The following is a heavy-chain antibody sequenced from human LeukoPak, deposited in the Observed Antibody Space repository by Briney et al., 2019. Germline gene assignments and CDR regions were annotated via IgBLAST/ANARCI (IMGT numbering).Heavy chain of an antibody. CDR3: ARDRLGGTAQDY. D-gene: IGHD3-16*01. V-gene: IGHV4-59*01. CDR1: GGSISSYY. Sequence: SETLSLTCTVSGGSISSYYWSWIRQPPGKGLEWIGYIYYSGSTNYNPSLKGRVTISVDTSKNQFSLKLSSVTAADTAVYYCARDRLGGTAQDYWGQGTLVTVSS. CDR2: IYYSGST. J-gene: IGHJ4*02.